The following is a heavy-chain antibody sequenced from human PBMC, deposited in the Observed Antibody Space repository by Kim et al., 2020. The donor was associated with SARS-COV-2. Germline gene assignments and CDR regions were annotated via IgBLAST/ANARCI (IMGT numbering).Heavy chain of an antibody. CDR1: GGSVSSGNYY. CDR2: IYDSGST. CDR3: ARGTSDYDFWSDLRGY. Sequence: SETLSLTCTVSGGSVSSGNYYWSWIRQPPGKALEWIGYIYDSGSTNYNPSLKSRVTISVDTSKNQFSLKVSSVTAADTAVYYCARGTSDYDFWSDLRGY. V-gene: IGHV4-61*01. D-gene: IGHD3-3*01. J-gene: IGHJ2*01.